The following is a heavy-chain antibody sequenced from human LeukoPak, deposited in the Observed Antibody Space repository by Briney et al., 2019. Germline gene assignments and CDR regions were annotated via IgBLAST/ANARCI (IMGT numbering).Heavy chain of an antibody. CDR1: GGSISSYY. Sequence: SETLSLTCTVSGGSISSYYWSWIRQPPGKGLEWIGYIYYSGSTNYNPSLKSRVTISVDTSKNQFSLKLSSVTAADTAVYYCAREGPGSGSYPPFDYWGRGTLVTVSS. D-gene: IGHD3-10*01. V-gene: IGHV4-59*01. J-gene: IGHJ4*02. CDR3: AREGPGSGSYPPFDY. CDR2: IYYSGST.